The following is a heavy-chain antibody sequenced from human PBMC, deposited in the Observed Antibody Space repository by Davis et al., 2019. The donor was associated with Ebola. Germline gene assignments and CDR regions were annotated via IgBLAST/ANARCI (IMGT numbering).Heavy chain of an antibody. V-gene: IGHV3-30-3*01. CDR1: GFTFSSYA. J-gene: IGHJ4*02. CDR2: ISYDGSNK. CDR3: ARDREWPLDY. Sequence: GESLKISCVVSGFTFSSYAMHWVRQAPGKGLEWVAVISYDGSNKYYADSVEGRFTISRDNSKNTLYLQMNSLRAEDTAVYYCARDREWPLDYWGQGTLVTVSS. D-gene: IGHD3-3*01.